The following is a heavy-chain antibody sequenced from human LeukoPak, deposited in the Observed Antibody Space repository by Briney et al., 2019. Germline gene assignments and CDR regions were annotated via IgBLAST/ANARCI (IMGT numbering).Heavy chain of an antibody. J-gene: IGHJ5*02. CDR2: IYYSGST. V-gene: IGHV4-59*01. CDR3: ARAINCYGSGSYSFGWFDP. CDR1: GGSISSYY. Sequence: SETLSLTCTVSGGSISSYYWSWVRQPPGKGLEWIGYIYYSGSTNYNPSLKSRVTISVDTSKNQFSLKLSSVTAADTAVYYCARAINCYGSGSYSFGWFDPWGQGTLVTVSS. D-gene: IGHD3-10*01.